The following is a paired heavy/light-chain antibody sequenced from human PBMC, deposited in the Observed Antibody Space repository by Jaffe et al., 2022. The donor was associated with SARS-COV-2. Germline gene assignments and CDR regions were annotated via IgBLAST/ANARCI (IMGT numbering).Light chain of an antibody. Sequence: DTQMTQSPPSLSASVGDRVTITCRASQGIKNDLGWYQQKPGKAPKCLIYAASSLQSGVPSRFSGSGSGTEFTLTISSLQPEDFATYYCLQHNTYPYTFGQGTKLEIK. CDR1: QGIKND. CDR3: LQHNTYPYT. V-gene: IGKV1-17*01. CDR2: AAS. J-gene: IGKJ2*01.
Heavy chain of an antibody. CDR1: GYTFSAYY. J-gene: IGHJ4*02. V-gene: IGHV1-2*02. CDR3: TREYVYESSGYHFYNFDY. CDR2: INPNSGAT. Sequence: QVQLVQSGAEVKKPGASVKVSCKASGYTFSAYYIHWVRQAPGQGLEWLGSINPNSGATEYAQKFQGRVTMTRDTSIRSAYMELSRLRSDDTAVYYCTREYVYESSGYHFYNFDYWGQGALVTVSS. D-gene: IGHD3-22*01.